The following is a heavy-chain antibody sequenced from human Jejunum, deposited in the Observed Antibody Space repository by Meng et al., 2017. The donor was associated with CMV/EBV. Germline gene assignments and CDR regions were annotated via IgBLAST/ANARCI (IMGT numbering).Heavy chain of an antibody. J-gene: IGHJ6*02. CDR2: SYSAGMT. CDR1: FTFSSHS. D-gene: IGHD3-10*01. V-gene: IGHV3-66*02. CDR3: ATEVAVRNYFSYGMDV. Sequence: FTFSSHSMNWVRQAPGKGLEWVAVSYSAGMTYYADSVKGRFTISRDNSKNTMYLQMNGLRLEDTAMYYCATEVAVRNYFSYGMDVWGQGTAVTVSS.